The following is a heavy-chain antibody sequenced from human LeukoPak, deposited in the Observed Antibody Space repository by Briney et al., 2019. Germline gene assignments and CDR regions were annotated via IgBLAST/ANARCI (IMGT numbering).Heavy chain of an antibody. D-gene: IGHD2-2*02. V-gene: IGHV4-38-2*01. CDR3: ARPVVPAAINDAFDI. CDR1: GYSISSGYY. J-gene: IGHJ3*02. Sequence: SETLSLTCAVSGYSISSGYYWGWIRQPPGKGLEWIGSIYHSGSTYYNPSLKSRVTISVDTSKNQFSLELSSVTAADTAVYYCARPVVPAAINDAFDIWGQGTMVTVSS. CDR2: IYHSGST.